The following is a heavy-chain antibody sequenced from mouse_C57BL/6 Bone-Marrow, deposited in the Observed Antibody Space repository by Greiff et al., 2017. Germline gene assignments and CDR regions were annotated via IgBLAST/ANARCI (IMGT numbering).Heavy chain of an antibody. V-gene: IGHV7-1*01. CDR2: SRNKANDYTT. D-gene: IGHD1-1*01. CDR3: ARDAPFVVFDY. J-gene: IGHJ2*01. Sequence: EVMLVESGGGLVQSGRSLRLSCATSGFTFSDFYMEWVRQAPGKGLEWIAASRNKANDYTTEYSASVKGRFIVSRDTSQSILYLQMNALRAEDTAIYYCARDAPFVVFDYWGQGTTLTVSS. CDR1: GFTFSDFY.